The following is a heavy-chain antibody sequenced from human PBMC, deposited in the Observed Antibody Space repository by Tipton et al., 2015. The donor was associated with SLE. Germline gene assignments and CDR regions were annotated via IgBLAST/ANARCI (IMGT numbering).Heavy chain of an antibody. J-gene: IGHJ4*02. CDR2: IKGDGSEK. V-gene: IGHV3-7*01. D-gene: IGHD7-27*01. Sequence: GSLRLSCVGSGITLSSYWMAWVRQAPGKGLEWVANIKGDGSEKWYVDSVKGRFTISRDHAKNSLYLQMNSLRDEDTAVYYCARNKNWAQEYWGQGTLVTVSS. CDR3: ARNKNWAQEY. CDR1: GITLSSYW.